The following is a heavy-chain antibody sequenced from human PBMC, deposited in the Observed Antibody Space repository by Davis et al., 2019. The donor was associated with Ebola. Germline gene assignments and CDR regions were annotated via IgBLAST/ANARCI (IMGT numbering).Heavy chain of an antibody. CDR2: IWYNGSEK. V-gene: IGHV3-33*01. D-gene: IGHD3-10*01. CDR1: GFTFSSYG. J-gene: IGHJ6*02. CDR3: ARASGDASKWYRLDV. Sequence: PGGSLRLSCAASGFTFSSYGIHWVRQAPGKGLEWVATIWYNGSEKRCAESVKGRFTIARDNSKSTVYLQMDSLRAEDTAVYYCARASGDASKWYRLDVWGPGTTVTVSS.